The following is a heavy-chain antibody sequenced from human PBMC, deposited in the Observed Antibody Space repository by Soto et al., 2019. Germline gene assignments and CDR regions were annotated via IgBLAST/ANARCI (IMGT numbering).Heavy chain of an antibody. CDR1: GYTFTSYC. V-gene: IGHV1-18*04. J-gene: IGHJ3*02. CDR3: AREVYYYDSSGYKSDAFDI. D-gene: IGHD3-22*01. CDR2: ISAYNGNT. Sequence: ASVKVSCKASGYTFTSYCISWVRQAPGQGLEWMGWISAYNGNTNYAQKLQGRVTMTTDTSTSTAYMELRSLRSDDTAVYYCAREVYYYDSSGYKSDAFDIWGQGTMVTVSS.